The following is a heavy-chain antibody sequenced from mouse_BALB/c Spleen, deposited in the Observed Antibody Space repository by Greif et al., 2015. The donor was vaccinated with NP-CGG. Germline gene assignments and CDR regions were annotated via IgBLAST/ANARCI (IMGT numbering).Heavy chain of an antibody. CDR3: ARGYYYGSSPSWFAY. D-gene: IGHD1-1*01. CDR1: GYTFTDYN. V-gene: IGHV1S29*02. CDR2: IYPYNGGT. Sequence: EVQRVESGPELVKPGASVKISCKASGYTFTDYNMHWVKQSHGKSLEWIGYIYPYNGGTGYNQKFKSKATLTVDNSSSTAYMELRSLTSEDSAVYDCARGYYYGSSPSWFAYWGQGTLVTVSA. J-gene: IGHJ3*01.